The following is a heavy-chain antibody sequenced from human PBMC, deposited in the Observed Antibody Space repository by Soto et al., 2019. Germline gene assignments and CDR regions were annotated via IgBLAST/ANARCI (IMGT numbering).Heavy chain of an antibody. CDR3: ARGGETPLPYYYYYGMDV. Sequence: QVQLVQSGAEVKKPGSSVKVSCKASGGTFSSYAISWVRQAPGQGLEWMGGIIPIFGTANYAQKFQGRVTIAADESTSTAYMELRSLRSEDTAVYYCARGGETPLPYYYYYGMDVWGQWPTVTVSS. CDR1: GGTFSSYA. CDR2: IIPIFGTA. J-gene: IGHJ6*02. V-gene: IGHV1-69*01. D-gene: IGHD2-21*01.